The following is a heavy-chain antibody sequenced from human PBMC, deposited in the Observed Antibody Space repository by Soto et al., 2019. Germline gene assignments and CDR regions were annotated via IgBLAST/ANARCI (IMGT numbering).Heavy chain of an antibody. CDR1: GGSISSGGYY. V-gene: IGHV4-31*03. Sequence: SETLSLTCTVSGGSISSGGYYWSWIRQHPGKGLEWIGYIYYSGSTYYNPSLKSRVTISVDTSKNQFSLKLSSVTAADTAVYYCARGRKDYYDSSGQGYYFDNWGQGTLVTVSS. J-gene: IGHJ4*02. CDR3: ARGRKDYYDSSGQGYYFDN. CDR2: IYYSGST. D-gene: IGHD3-22*01.